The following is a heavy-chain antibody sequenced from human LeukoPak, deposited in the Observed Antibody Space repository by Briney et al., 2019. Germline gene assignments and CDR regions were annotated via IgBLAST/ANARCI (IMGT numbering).Heavy chain of an antibody. CDR1: GYTFTSYY. V-gene: IGHV1-46*01. D-gene: IGHD3-9*01. CDR3: ARGPYDILTGYLEGAVDY. Sequence: ASVKVSCKASGYTFTSYYMHWVRQAPGQGLEWMGIINPSGGSTSYAQKFQGRVTITADESTSTAYMELSSLRSEDTAVYYCARGPYDILTGYLEGAVDYWGQGTLVTVSS. J-gene: IGHJ4*02. CDR2: INPSGGST.